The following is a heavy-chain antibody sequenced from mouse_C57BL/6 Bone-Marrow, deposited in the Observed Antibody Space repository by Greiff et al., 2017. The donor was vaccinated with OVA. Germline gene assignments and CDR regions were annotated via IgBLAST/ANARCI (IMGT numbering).Heavy chain of an antibody. D-gene: IGHD1-1*01. Sequence: EVKLMESGGDLVKPGGSLKLSCAASGFTFSSYGMSWVRQTPDKRLEWVATISSGGSYTYYPDSVKGRFTISRDNAKNTLYLQLSSLKSEDTAMDYCARHRLLRYGYFDVWGTGTTVTVSS. CDR1: GFTFSSYG. CDR2: ISSGGSYT. J-gene: IGHJ1*03. CDR3: ARHRLLRYGYFDV. V-gene: IGHV5-6*01.